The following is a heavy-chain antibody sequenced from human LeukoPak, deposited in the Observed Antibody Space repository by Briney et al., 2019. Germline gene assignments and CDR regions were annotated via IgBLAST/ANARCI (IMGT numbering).Heavy chain of an antibody. CDR3: ARWGSTSCYDY. J-gene: IGHJ4*02. D-gene: IGHD2-2*01. Sequence: GGSLRLSCAASGFTVSSNYMSWVRQAPGKGLEWVSVIYSGGSTYYADSVKGRFTISRDNSKNTLYLQMGSLRVEDMAVYYCARWGSTSCYDYWGQGTLVTVSS. CDR1: GFTVSSNY. CDR2: IYSGGST. V-gene: IGHV3-66*01.